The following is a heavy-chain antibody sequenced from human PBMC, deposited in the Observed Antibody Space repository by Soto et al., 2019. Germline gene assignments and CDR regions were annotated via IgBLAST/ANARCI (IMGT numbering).Heavy chain of an antibody. CDR2: ISSSSSYI. CDR3: ARDGSEDILTPNAFDI. J-gene: IGHJ3*02. V-gene: IGHV3-21*01. CDR1: GFTFSSYS. D-gene: IGHD3-9*01. Sequence: ESGGGLVKPGGSLRLSCAASGFTFSSYSMNWVRQAPGKGLEWVSSISSSSSYIYYADSVKGRFTISRDNAKNSLYLQMNSLRAEDTAVYYCARDGSEDILTPNAFDIWGQGTMVTVSS.